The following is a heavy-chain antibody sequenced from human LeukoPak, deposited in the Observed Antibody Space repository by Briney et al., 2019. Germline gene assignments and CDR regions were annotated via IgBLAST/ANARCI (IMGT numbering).Heavy chain of an antibody. CDR1: GGSISSYY. CDR3: ARDAKLLGAFDL. V-gene: IGHV4-59*01. Sequence: SETLSLTCTVSGGSISSYYWSWIRQPPGEKLEWIGYLYYSGSTNYNPPLGSRVTISADSSKNQFSLKLTSVTAADTAVYYCARDAKLLGAFDLWGPGTMVTVSS. J-gene: IGHJ3*01. CDR2: LYYSGST.